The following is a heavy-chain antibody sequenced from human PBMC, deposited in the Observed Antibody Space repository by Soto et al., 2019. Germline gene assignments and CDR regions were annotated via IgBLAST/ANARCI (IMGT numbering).Heavy chain of an antibody. CDR3: ARGEEQVAMPSGY. CDR2: IYYSGST. V-gene: IGHV4-59*01. D-gene: IGHD2-2*01. CDR1: GGCISSYW. J-gene: IGHJ4*02. Sequence: AETLSLTCTGSGGCISSYWWGWVRQPPGKGLEWIGYIYYSGSTNYNPSLKSRVPISVDTSKNQFSLKLSSVTAADTAVYYCARGEEQVAMPSGYWGQGTLVTVS.